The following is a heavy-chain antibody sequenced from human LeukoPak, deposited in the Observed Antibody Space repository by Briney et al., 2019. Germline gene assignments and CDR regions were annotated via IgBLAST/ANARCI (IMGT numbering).Heavy chain of an antibody. CDR2: IYYSGST. D-gene: IGHD1-26*01. Sequence: SETLSLACTVSGGSISSYYWSWIQQPPGKGLEWIGYIYYSGSTNYNPSLKSRVTISVDTSKNQFSLKLSSVTAADTAVYYCARVPGSGSYHDAFDIWGQGTMVTVSS. CDR3: ARVPGSGSYHDAFDI. CDR1: GGSISSYY. J-gene: IGHJ3*02. V-gene: IGHV4-59*01.